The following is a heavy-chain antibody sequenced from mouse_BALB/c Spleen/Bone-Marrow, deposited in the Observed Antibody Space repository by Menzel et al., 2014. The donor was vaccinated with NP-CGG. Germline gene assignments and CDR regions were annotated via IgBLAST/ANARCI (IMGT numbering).Heavy chain of an antibody. CDR3: ARPAHYYGYGAY. V-gene: IGHV5-12*02. J-gene: IGHJ3*01. Sequence: EVKLMESGGGLVQPGGSLKLSCATSGFTFSDYYMYWVRQTPEKRLEWVAYISNGGGSTYYPDTVKGRFTISRDNAKNTLYLQMSRLKSEDAAMYYCARPAHYYGYGAYWGQGTLVTVSA. D-gene: IGHD1-2*01. CDR2: ISNGGGST. CDR1: GFTFSDYY.